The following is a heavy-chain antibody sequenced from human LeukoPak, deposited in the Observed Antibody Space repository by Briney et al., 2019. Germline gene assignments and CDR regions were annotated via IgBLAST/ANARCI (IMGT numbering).Heavy chain of an antibody. V-gene: IGHV3-23*01. CDR1: GFTFSTYA. Sequence: PGGSLRLSCGASGFTFSTYAMTWVRQAPGNGLEWVSAISATGGSPYYADSVKGRFTISRDNSKNPLYLQMNSLRAEDTAVYYCAKGKVSAFLNWFDPWGQGTLVTVSS. J-gene: IGHJ5*02. CDR2: ISATGGSP. D-gene: IGHD3-3*01. CDR3: AKGKVSAFLNWFDP.